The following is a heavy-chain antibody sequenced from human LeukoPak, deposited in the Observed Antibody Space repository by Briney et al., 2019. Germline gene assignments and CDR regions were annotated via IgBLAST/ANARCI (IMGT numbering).Heavy chain of an antibody. Sequence: GGSLRLSCAASGFTFSIYSMTFVRQSPGKGLERFSSISSSSSAIYSEYSVKGRFTICRDKAKNSLYMQMNSLRAEDTVVYYCARGQGSSSNYGGQGTLVSVSS. CDR2: ISSSSSAI. CDR3: ARGQGSSSNY. CDR1: GFTFSIYS. D-gene: IGHD6-6*01. V-gene: IGHV3-21*01. J-gene: IGHJ4*02.